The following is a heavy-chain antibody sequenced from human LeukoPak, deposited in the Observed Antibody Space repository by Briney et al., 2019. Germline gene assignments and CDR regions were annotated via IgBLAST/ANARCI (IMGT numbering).Heavy chain of an antibody. Sequence: RGESLKISCKGSGYSFTSYWIGWVRQMPGKGLEWMGIIYPGDSDTRYSPSFQGQVTISADKSISTAYLQWSSLKASDTAMYYCARQGGPLRLGELSLDDRIDYWGQGTLVTVSS. V-gene: IGHV5-51*01. CDR2: IYPGDSDT. CDR3: ARQGGPLRLGELSLDDRIDY. J-gene: IGHJ4*02. CDR1: GYSFTSYW. D-gene: IGHD3-16*02.